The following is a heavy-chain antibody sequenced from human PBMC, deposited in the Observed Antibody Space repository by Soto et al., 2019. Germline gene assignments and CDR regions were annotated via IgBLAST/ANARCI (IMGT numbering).Heavy chain of an antibody. CDR1: GFTFNTYV. V-gene: IGHV3-23*01. CDR3: ASRALEHCGVPSCYGPFDY. CDR2: ITVSGGST. Sequence: EVQLLESGGGLVQPGGSLRLSCAVSGFTFNTYVISWVRQAPGRGLEWVSSITVSGGSTHYADSVKGRFTISRDNSKNTLFLQMNSLIAEDTALYYCASRALEHCGVPSCYGPFDYWGQGTLVTVSS. D-gene: IGHD2-2*01. J-gene: IGHJ4*02.